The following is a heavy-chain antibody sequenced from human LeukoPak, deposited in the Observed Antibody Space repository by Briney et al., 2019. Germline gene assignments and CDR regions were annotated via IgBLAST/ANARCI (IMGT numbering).Heavy chain of an antibody. D-gene: IGHD5-18*01. V-gene: IGHV3-30*02. Sequence: GGSLRPSCAASGFTFGTSGMHWVRQAPGKGLDWVAFIPYDGSNKYYTDSVKGRFTISRDNSKNILYLQMNGLRAEDTAVYYCAKSDSNWRQGTLVTVAS. CDR3: AKSDSN. J-gene: IGHJ4*02. CDR2: IPYDGSNK. CDR1: GFTFGTSG.